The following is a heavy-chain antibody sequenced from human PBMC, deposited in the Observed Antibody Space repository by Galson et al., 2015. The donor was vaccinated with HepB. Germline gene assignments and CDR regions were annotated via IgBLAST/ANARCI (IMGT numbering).Heavy chain of an antibody. Sequence: QSGAEVKKPGESLKISCKGSGYNFTSYWIGWVRQMPGKGLEWMGIIYPGDSDTTYSPSFQGRVTISADESITTAYLQWSSLKASDTAMYYCARLWGITTVRGLIISPHYFDYWGQGTLVTVSS. CDR1: GYNFTSYW. V-gene: IGHV5-51*01. CDR2: IYPGDSDT. J-gene: IGHJ4*02. D-gene: IGHD3-10*01. CDR3: ARLWGITTVRGLIISPHYFDY.